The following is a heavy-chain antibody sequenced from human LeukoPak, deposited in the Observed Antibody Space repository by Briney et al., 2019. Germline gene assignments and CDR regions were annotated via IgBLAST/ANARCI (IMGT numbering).Heavy chain of an antibody. CDR2: IYYSGST. Sequence: SETLSLICTVSGGSISSSYWSWIRQPPGKGLEWIGYIYYSGSTNYNPSLKSRVTISVDTSKNQFSLKLSSVTAADTAVYYCAREVSEKAFDIWGQGTMVTVSS. V-gene: IGHV4-59*01. D-gene: IGHD3-3*01. CDR1: GGSISSSY. CDR3: AREVSEKAFDI. J-gene: IGHJ3*02.